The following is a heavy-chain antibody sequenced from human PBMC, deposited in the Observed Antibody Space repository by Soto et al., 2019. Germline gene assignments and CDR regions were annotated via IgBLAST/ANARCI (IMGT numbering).Heavy chain of an antibody. CDR1: GYTFTSYG. CDR3: ARDHTRNYDILTGYQIDGSFDY. J-gene: IGHJ4*02. Sequence: ASVKVSCKASGYTFTSYGISWVRQAPGQGLEWMGWISAYNGNTNYAQKLQGRVTMTTDTSTSTAYMELRSLRSDDTAVYYCARDHTRNYDILTGYQIDGSFDYWGQGTLVTVSS. CDR2: ISAYNGNT. V-gene: IGHV1-18*01. D-gene: IGHD3-9*01.